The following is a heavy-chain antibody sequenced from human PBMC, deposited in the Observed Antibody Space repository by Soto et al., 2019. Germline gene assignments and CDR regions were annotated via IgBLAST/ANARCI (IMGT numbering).Heavy chain of an antibody. D-gene: IGHD6-19*01. Sequence: GGSLRLSCAASGFTFSNYGMHWVRQAPGKGLEWVAIIWYDGSNKYYADSVKGRFTISRDNSKNMMYLQMRSLRVEDKAVYYCESDSYSSGGDFANWGQGILVPISS. J-gene: IGHJ4*02. CDR2: IWYDGSNK. V-gene: IGHV3-33*01. CDR1: GFTFSNYG. CDR3: ESDSYSSGGDFAN.